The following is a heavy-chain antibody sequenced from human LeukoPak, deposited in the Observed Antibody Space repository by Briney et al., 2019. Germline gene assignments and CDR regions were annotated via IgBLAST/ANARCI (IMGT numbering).Heavy chain of an antibody. J-gene: IGHJ6*02. V-gene: IGHV3-48*03. D-gene: IGHD4-17*01. CDR1: GFTFSSYE. Sequence: GGSLRLSCAASGFTFSSYEMNWVRQAPGKGLEWVSYISSSGSTIYYADSVKGRFTISRDNAKNSLYLQMNSLRAEDTAVYYCAGDLIYGDLRGDYGMDVWGQGTTVTVSS. CDR3: AGDLIYGDLRGDYGMDV. CDR2: ISSSGSTI.